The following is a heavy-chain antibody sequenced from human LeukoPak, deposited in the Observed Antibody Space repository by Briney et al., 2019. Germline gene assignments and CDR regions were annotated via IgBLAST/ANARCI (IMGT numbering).Heavy chain of an antibody. Sequence: LSLTCTVSGGSISSDYWSWIRQPPGKGLEWVAVTSHDGIKKYYADSVRGRFTISREYSKNTLYLQMDSLRAEDTAVYYCARVASDSSGWYHFDYWGQGTLVTVSS. D-gene: IGHD6-19*01. CDR2: TSHDGIKK. J-gene: IGHJ4*02. V-gene: IGHV3-30*03. CDR1: GGSISSDY. CDR3: ARVASDSSGWYHFDY.